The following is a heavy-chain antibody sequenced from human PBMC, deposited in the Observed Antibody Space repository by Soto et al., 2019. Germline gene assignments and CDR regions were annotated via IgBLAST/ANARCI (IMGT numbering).Heavy chain of an antibody. D-gene: IGHD2-2*01. CDR3: ARGRGSTGYLGREHYFDY. CDR1: GFSVTNNY. J-gene: IGHJ4*02. V-gene: IGHV3-66*01. Sequence: EVQVVESGGGLVQPGGSLRLSCAASGFSVTNNYMNWVRQAPGKGLEWVSIIDIGGNTYYADSEKERFTISRDNSRNTLYLHMDSLRAEDTAVYYCARGRGSTGYLGREHYFDYWGQGTLVTVSP. CDR2: IDIGGNT.